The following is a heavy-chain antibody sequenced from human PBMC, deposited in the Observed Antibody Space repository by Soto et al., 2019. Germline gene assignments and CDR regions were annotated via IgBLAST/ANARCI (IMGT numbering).Heavy chain of an antibody. D-gene: IGHD3-16*01. CDR2: IIPIFGTA. CDR1: GGTFSSYA. J-gene: IGHJ4*02. V-gene: IGHV1-69*13. Sequence: ASVKVSCKASGGTFSSYAISWVRQAPGQGLEWMGGIIPIFGTANYAQKFQGRVTITADESTSTAYMELSSLRSEDTAVYYCARRGEGAGLKMYYFDYWGQGTLVTVSS. CDR3: ARRGEGAGLKMYYFDY.